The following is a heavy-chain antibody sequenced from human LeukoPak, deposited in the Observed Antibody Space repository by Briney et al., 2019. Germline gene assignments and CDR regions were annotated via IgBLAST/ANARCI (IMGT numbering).Heavy chain of an antibody. CDR1: GYTFTSYG. D-gene: IGHD2-15*01. V-gene: IGHV1-18*01. J-gene: IGHJ5*02. CDR2: ISAYNGNT. CDR3: ARGSCSGGSRYTFWFDP. Sequence: GASVKVSCKASGYTFTSYGISWVRQAPGQGLEWMGWISAYNGNTNYAQKLQGRVTMTTDTSTSTAYMELRSLRSGDTAVYYCARGSCSGGSRYTFWFDPWGQGTLVTVSS.